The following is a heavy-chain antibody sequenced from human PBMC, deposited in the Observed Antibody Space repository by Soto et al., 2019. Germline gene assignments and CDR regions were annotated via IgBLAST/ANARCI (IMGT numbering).Heavy chain of an antibody. D-gene: IGHD3-10*01. Sequence: GGSLRVSCEASGFIFSDHAMSWVRQAPGKGLEWVSAISGNGIATYYADSVKGRFTISRDNSKNTLYLQMNRLRADDTAVYYCARDAMSMVRGTNNWFDSWGQGTLVTVSS. J-gene: IGHJ5*01. CDR1: GFIFSDHA. CDR3: ARDAMSMVRGTNNWFDS. V-gene: IGHV3-23*01. CDR2: ISGNGIAT.